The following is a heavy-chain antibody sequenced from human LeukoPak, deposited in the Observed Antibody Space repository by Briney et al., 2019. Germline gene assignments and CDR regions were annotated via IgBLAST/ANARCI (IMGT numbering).Heavy chain of an antibody. Sequence: ASVKVSCKASGYTFTSYAMHWVRQAPGQRLEWMGWINAGNGNTKYSQKFQGRVTITRDTSASTAYMELRSLRSDDTAVYYCARDEVAAAGSYFDYWGQGTLVTVSS. V-gene: IGHV1-3*01. CDR2: INAGNGNT. CDR1: GYTFTSYA. D-gene: IGHD6-25*01. CDR3: ARDEVAAAGSYFDY. J-gene: IGHJ4*02.